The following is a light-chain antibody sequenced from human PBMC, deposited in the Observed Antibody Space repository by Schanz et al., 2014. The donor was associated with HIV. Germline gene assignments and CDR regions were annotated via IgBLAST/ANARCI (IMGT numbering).Light chain of an antibody. CDR3: SSYAATSNVL. J-gene: IGLJ3*02. CDR2: DVS. CDR1: SSDLGRLNC. V-gene: IGLV2-14*03. Sequence: QSALTQPASVSGSPGQSISISCTGTSSDLGRLNCVSWYQQHPGKAPKLMIYDVSNRPSGVSSRFSGSKSGNTASLTVSGLQADDEADYYCSSYAATSNVLFGGGTKVTVL.